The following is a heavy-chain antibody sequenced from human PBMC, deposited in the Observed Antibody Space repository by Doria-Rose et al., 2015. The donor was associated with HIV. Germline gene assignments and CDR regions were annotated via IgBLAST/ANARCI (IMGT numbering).Heavy chain of an antibody. D-gene: IGHD3-16*01. CDR1: GFTFSNAW. V-gene: IGHV3-15*07. CDR2: IKSKPDGGTT. J-gene: IGHJ3*01. CDR3: TTDRFFPS. Sequence: EVQLLESGGGLVKPGGSLRLSCAASGFTFSNAWMNCVRQAPGKGLEWVGRIKSKPDGGTTEYAAPVKDRCSISRDDSKSTLSLQMNILKTKDTAVYYCTTDRFFPSWGQGTMVTVSS.